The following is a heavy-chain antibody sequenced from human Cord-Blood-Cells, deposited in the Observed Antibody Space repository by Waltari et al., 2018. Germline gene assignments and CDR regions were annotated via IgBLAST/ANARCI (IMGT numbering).Heavy chain of an antibody. CDR3: ARDRRNCSSTSCYTGAFDI. V-gene: IGHV6-1*01. Sequence: QVQLQQSSPGLVKPSQTLSLTCAISGDSVSSNSAAWNWIRQSPSRGLEWLGRTYYRSKWYNDYAVSVKSRITINPDTSKNQFSLQLNSVTPEDTAVYYCARDRRNCSSTSCYTGAFDIWGQGTMVTVSS. CDR2: TYYRSKWYN. J-gene: IGHJ3*02. CDR1: GDSVSSNSAA. D-gene: IGHD2-2*02.